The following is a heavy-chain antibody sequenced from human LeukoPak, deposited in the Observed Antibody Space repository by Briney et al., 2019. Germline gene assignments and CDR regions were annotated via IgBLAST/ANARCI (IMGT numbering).Heavy chain of an antibody. D-gene: IGHD3-16*01. V-gene: IGHV3-7*03. CDR1: GFTFSNYW. CDR2: IKEDGSVK. Sequence: TGGSLRPSCEASGFTFSNYWMSWVRQAPGKGLEWLANIKEDGSVKYYVDSVKGRFTISRDNAKNLLFLQMNSLRAEDTAVYSCARGRRDSEYVGGLGYWGQGILVTVSS. J-gene: IGHJ4*02. CDR3: ARGRRDSEYVGGLGY.